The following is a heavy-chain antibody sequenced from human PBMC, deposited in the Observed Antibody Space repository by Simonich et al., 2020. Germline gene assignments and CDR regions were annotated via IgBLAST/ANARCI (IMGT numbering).Heavy chain of an antibody. CDR1: GYTFTSYD. Sequence: QVQLVQSGAEVKKPGASVKVSCKASGYTFTSYDINWVRQATGQGLEWLGWMNPNRGNTGYAQKFQGRVTITRNTPISTAYMELSSLRSEDTAVYYCARARYCSSTSCYNWFDPWGQGTLVTVSS. D-gene: IGHD2-2*01. V-gene: IGHV1-8*03. CDR3: ARARYCSSTSCYNWFDP. CDR2: MNPNRGNT. J-gene: IGHJ5*02.